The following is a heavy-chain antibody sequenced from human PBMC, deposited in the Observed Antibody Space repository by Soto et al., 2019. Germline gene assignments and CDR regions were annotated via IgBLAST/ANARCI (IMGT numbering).Heavy chain of an antibody. Sequence: TGGSLRLSCAASGFTVSSNYMSWVRQAPGKGLEWVSVIYSGGSTYCADSVKGRFTISRDNSKNTLYLQMNSLRAEDTAVYYCAHSKGYGGDHYFDYWGQGTLVTVSS. CDR3: AHSKGYGGDHYFDY. V-gene: IGHV3-53*01. CDR1: GFTVSSNY. J-gene: IGHJ4*02. D-gene: IGHD2-21*01. CDR2: IYSGGST.